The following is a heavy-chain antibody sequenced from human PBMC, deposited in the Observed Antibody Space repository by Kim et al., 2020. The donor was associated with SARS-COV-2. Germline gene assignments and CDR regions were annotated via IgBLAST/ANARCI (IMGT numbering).Heavy chain of an antibody. CDR3: VRGAACRSRNCYVQFDY. CDR2: ISSGSRTL. Sequence: GGSLRLSCAASGFTFSSYDMNWVRQAPGKGLEWVSYISSGSRTLYYADSVKGRFTISRDNGKNSLYLQMSSLRDEDTAVYYCVRGAACRSRNCYVQFDYWGQGTLVTVAS. V-gene: IGHV3-48*02. CDR1: GFTFSSYD. D-gene: IGHD2-2*01. J-gene: IGHJ4*02.